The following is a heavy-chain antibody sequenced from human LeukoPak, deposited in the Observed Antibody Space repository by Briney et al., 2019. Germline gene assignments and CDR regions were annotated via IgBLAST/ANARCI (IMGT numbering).Heavy chain of an antibody. Sequence: GASVKVSCKASGYTFTGYYMHWVRQAPGQGLEWMGWINPNSGGTNYAQKFQGRVTMTRDTSISTAYMELSRLRSDDTAVYYCARAALDSKFAFDNWGQGTMVTVSS. CDR2: INPNSGGT. V-gene: IGHV1-2*02. CDR3: ARAALDSKFAFDN. J-gene: IGHJ3*02. CDR1: GYTFTGYY.